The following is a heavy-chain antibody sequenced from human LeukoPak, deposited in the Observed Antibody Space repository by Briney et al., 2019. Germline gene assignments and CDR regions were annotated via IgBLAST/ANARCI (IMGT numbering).Heavy chain of an antibody. CDR3: ARRLSHLPSSNTGWFWAYFFDY. J-gene: IGHJ4*01. CDR2: IYYSGST. Sequence: SETLSLTCTVSGGSISSSTYYWGWIRQPPGKGLEWIGSIYYSGSTYYNPSLKSRVTISVDTSENQFSLRQSSVTAADTAVYFCARRLSHLPSSNTGWFWAYFFDYWGHGTLVTVSS. D-gene: IGHD6-19*01. CDR1: GGSISSSTYY. V-gene: IGHV4-39*01.